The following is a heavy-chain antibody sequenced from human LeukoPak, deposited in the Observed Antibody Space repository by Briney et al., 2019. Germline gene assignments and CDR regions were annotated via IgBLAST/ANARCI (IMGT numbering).Heavy chain of an antibody. J-gene: IGHJ5*02. D-gene: IGHD6-19*01. CDR2: ISSRSTLI. CDR1: GFSFSDYY. Sequence: GGSLRLSCAASGFSFSDYYMSWIRQAPGKGLEWVSYISSRSTLIYYADSVKGRFTISRDNAKNSLYLQMNSLRVGDTAVYYCARETVTVAGNWCDPWGQGTLVTVSS. V-gene: IGHV3-11*01. CDR3: ARETVTVAGNWCDP.